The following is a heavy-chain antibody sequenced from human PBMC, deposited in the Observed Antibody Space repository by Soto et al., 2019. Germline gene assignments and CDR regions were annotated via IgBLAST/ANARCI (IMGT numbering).Heavy chain of an antibody. CDR1: GGSLNSGGYF. D-gene: IGHD4-17*01. CDR2: VYSGDIA. Sequence: QVQLQESGPGLVRPSQTLSLTCTVSGGSLNSGGYFWSWIRQVPAKGLEWIGYVYSGDIAYYNPSLQSRVTISLDTSKQQFPLTLTSVTAADTAIYVSAREVMTSVTRGWFDHWGQGTLVTVSS. J-gene: IGHJ5*02. CDR3: AREVMTSVTRGWFDH. V-gene: IGHV4-31*03.